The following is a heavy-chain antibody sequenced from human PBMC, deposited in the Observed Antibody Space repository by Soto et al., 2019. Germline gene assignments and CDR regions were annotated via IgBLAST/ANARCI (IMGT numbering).Heavy chain of an antibody. CDR3: AKDLSESGHFGVVGFDY. V-gene: IGHV3-23*01. Sequence: GGSLRLSCAASGFTFSSYAMSWVRQAPGKGLEWVSAISGSGGSTYYADSVKGRFTISRDNSKNTLYLQMNSLRAEDTAVYYCAKDLSESGHFGVVGFDYWGQGTLVTVSS. D-gene: IGHD3-3*01. J-gene: IGHJ4*02. CDR2: ISGSGGST. CDR1: GFTFSSYA.